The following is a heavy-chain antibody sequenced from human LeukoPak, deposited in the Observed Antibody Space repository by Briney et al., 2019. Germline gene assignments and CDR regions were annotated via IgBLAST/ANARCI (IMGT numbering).Heavy chain of an antibody. J-gene: IGHJ6*02. CDR3: AWASYYYYGMDV. V-gene: IGHV1-46*01. CDR2: INPSDGST. D-gene: IGHD7-27*01. Sequence: GASVKVSCKASGDSLTKYYIHWVRQAPGQGLEWMGIINPSDGSTTYAQKFQGRVTITADKSTSTAYMELSSLRSEDTAVYYCAWASYYYYGMDVWGQGTTVTVSS. CDR1: GDSLTKYY.